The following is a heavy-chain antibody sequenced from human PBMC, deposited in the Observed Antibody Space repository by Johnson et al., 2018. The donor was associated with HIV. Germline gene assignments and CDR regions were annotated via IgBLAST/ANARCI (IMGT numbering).Heavy chain of an antibody. CDR2: INSDGSST. D-gene: IGHD2-21*01. J-gene: IGHJ3*01. Sequence: VQLVESGGGLVQPGGSLRLSCVASGFTFSSYWMHWVRQAPGKGLVWVSRINSDGSSTTYADSVKGRFTISRDNAKNTLFLQMNSLRAEDTAVYYCARVLSWWSGAFDLWGQGTMVTVSS. CDR1: GFTFSSYW. V-gene: IGHV3-74*02. CDR3: ARVLSWWSGAFDL.